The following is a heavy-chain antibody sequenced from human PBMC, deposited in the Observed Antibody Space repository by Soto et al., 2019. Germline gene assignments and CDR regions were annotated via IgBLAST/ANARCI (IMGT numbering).Heavy chain of an antibody. Sequence: QVQLVESGGGVVQPGRSLRLSCAASGFTFSSYGMHWVRQAPGKGLERVAVIWYDGNNKYYADSVKGRFTISRDNSKNTLYLQMNSLRAEDTAVYYCAREAPYYGMDVWGQGTTVTVSS. V-gene: IGHV3-33*01. CDR2: IWYDGNNK. CDR3: AREAPYYGMDV. J-gene: IGHJ6*02. CDR1: GFTFSSYG.